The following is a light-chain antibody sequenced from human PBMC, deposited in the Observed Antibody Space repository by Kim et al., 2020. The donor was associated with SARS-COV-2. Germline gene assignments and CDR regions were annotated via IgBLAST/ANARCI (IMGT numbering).Light chain of an antibody. CDR3: LQHGDSDLT. J-gene: IGKJ1*01. V-gene: IGKV3-20*01. CDR1: HNVSNSY. Sequence: SSGEHATLSSCAIHNVSNSYLACYQPKPGQPPRLVIYGTFMRPPAIPDRFTGSGSGTDFTLTISGLEAEDFAVYYCLQHGDSDLTFGQGTKVDIK. CDR2: GTF.